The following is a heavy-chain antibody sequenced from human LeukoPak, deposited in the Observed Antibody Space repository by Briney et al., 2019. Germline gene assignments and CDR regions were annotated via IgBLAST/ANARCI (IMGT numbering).Heavy chain of an antibody. V-gene: IGHV1-8*03. CDR3: ARGYCSGGSCYWYFDL. CDR2: MNPNSGNT. CDR1: GYTFTSYD. J-gene: IGHJ2*01. D-gene: IGHD2-15*01. Sequence: ASVKVSCKASGYTFTSYDINWVRQATGQGLEWMGWMNPNSGNTGYAQKFQGRVTITRNTSISTAYMELSSLRSEDTAVYYCARGYCSGGSCYWYFDLWGRGTLVTVSS.